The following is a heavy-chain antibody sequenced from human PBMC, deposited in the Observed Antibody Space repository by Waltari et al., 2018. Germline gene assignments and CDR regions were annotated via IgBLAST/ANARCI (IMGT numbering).Heavy chain of an antibody. D-gene: IGHD3-3*01. V-gene: IGHV4-30-2*01. CDR2: IYYNGST. Sequence: QLHLQESGSGLVKPSQTLSLTCAVSVGSVNSGAYWTLIRQHPGKGLEWIGYIYYNGSTYYNPSRKIRVTLSGERSKNQFSLKLTSVTAADTAVYYCARGVPKNDFWSGYLSPLCDYWGQGTLVSVSS. CDR1: VGSVNSGAY. J-gene: IGHJ4*02. CDR3: ARGVPKNDFWSGYLSPLCDY.